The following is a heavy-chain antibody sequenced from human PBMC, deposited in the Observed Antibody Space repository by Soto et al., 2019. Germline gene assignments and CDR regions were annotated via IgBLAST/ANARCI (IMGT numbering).Heavy chain of an antibody. D-gene: IGHD6-6*01. CDR3: ARGLATLPVFAFDV. CDR2: IYLNYDK. Sequence: QITVKGSGPTLVKPTQTLTLTCSLSGISLSTSGVGLGWIRQTPGKALEWLALIYLNYDKHYTPSLKSRLNLTNDTSKNQAVLTMTNMDPVDTATYFCARGLATLPVFAFDVWGQGTVVTVSS. J-gene: IGHJ3*01. CDR1: GISLSTSGVG. V-gene: IGHV2-5*01.